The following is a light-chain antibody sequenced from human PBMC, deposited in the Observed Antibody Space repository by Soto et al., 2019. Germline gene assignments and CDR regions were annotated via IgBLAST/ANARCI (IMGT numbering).Light chain of an antibody. J-gene: IGKJ2*01. CDR2: GAS. CDR3: QQYSSSSPT. CDR1: QTIIRY. Sequence: DIQMTQSPSSLSASVGDRVTITCRASQTIIRYLNWYQQKPGKAPKLLIYGASSLESGVPSRFSGSGSVTEFTLTIDSLQPDDFATYYCQQYSSSSPTFGQGTKLEI. V-gene: IGKV1-5*01.